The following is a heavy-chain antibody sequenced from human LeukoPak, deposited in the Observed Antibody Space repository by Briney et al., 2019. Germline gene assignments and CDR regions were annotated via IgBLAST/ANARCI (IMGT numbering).Heavy chain of an antibody. J-gene: IGHJ4*02. CDR1: GLTASHNVNNA. D-gene: IGHD2-8*02. V-gene: IGHV3-23*01. Sequence: GGSLRLSCAASGLTASHNVNNAMSWVRHAPGKGLEWVSGITTSGSTYYADSVKGRFTISRENSNNTLYLHMDSLRAEDTAIYYCAIEAFYLTWWWGQGTLVTVSS. CDR3: AIEAFYLTWW. CDR2: ITTSGST.